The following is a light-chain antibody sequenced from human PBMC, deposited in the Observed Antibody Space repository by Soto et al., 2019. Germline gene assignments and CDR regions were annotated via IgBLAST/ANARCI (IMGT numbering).Light chain of an antibody. CDR2: WAS. J-gene: IGKJ1*01. V-gene: IGKV4-1*01. Sequence: DLVMTQSPDSLAVSLGERATINCKSSQSVLYSSNNKNYLAWYQQKPGQPPKLLIYWASTRESGVPDRFIGSGSGTDFTLTISSLQAEDVAVYYCQQYYSTPPTFGQVTKVEIK. CDR1: QSVLYSSNNKNY. CDR3: QQYYSTPPT.